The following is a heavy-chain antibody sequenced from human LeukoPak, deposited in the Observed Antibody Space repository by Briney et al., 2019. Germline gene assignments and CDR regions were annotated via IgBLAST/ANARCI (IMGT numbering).Heavy chain of an antibody. D-gene: IGHD3-9*01. Sequence: GGSLRLSCAASGFTFSSYAMHWVRQAPGKGLEWVAVISYDGSNKYYADSVKGRFTISRDNSKNTLYLQMNSLRAEDTAVYYCAKGPYYNILTGTIRVRNAFDVWGHGTMVTVSS. V-gene: IGHV3-30*04. CDR3: AKGPYYNILTGTIRVRNAFDV. CDR2: ISYDGSNK. J-gene: IGHJ3*01. CDR1: GFTFSSYA.